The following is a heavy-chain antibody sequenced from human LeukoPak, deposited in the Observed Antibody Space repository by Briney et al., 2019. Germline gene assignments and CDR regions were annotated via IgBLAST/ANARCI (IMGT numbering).Heavy chain of an antibody. D-gene: IGHD3-10*01. J-gene: IGHJ4*02. V-gene: IGHV3-30*18. CDR1: GFTLSRYG. Sequence: GRSLRLSCAASGFTLSRYGMHWVRQAPGKGLEWVAVTSHDGSNEYYAESVKGRFTISRDNTKNTLYLQMNSLRADDTAVYFCAKDQAYYGSGSLYYFEYWGQGTLVTVSS. CDR3: AKDQAYYGSGSLYYFEY. CDR2: TSHDGSNE.